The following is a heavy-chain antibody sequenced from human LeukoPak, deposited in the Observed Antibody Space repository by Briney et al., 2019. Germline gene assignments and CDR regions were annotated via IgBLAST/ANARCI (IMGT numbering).Heavy chain of an antibody. CDR3: ARWAYGYDY. CDR2: INHSGRT. D-gene: IGHD2-2*03. J-gene: IGHJ4*02. V-gene: IGHV4-34*01. CDR1: GVSLSGYY. Sequence: SETLSLTCAVSGVSLSGYYWGWIRQTPGKGLEWIGEINHSGRTNYNPSLKSRVTISADTSKNQFSLELSSVTAADTAVYYCARWAYGYDYWGQGTLVTVSS.